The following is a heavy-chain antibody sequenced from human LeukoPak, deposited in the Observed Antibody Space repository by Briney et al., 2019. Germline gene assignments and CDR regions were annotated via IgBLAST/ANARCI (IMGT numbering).Heavy chain of an antibody. CDR3: AKGSIAVTAYYFDF. V-gene: IGHV3-23*01. CDR1: GFTFSTYA. J-gene: IGHJ4*02. D-gene: IGHD6-19*01. CDR2: ISGSGGST. Sequence: GGSLRLSCAASGFTFSTYAMSWVRQAPGKGLEWVSTISGSGGSTSYADSVMGRFTISRDNSKNTLYLQMNTLRAEDTAIYYCAKGSIAVTAYYFDFWGQGTLVTVSS.